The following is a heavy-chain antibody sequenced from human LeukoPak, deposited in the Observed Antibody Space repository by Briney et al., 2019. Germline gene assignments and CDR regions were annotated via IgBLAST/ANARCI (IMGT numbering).Heavy chain of an antibody. CDR1: GFAFGSEA. J-gene: IGHJ4*02. CDR3: AKSRSGSANWALQIFDN. V-gene: IGHV3-23*01. D-gene: IGHD1-1*01. Sequence: GGSLRLSCAVSGFAFGSEAMSWVRHYADYAKGRFTISRDNSNNSLFVQMNSLRAEDTAVYFCAKSRSGSANWALQIFDNWGQGTLVTVSS.